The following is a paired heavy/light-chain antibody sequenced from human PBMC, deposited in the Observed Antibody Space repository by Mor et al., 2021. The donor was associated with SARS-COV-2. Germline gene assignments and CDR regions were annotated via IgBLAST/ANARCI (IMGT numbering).Heavy chain of an antibody. V-gene: IGHV3-23*01. D-gene: IGHD6-13*01. J-gene: IGHJ4*02. CDR1: GFTFSTYA. Sequence: EVQLLESGGGLVQPGGSLRLSCAASGFTFSTYAMSWVRQAPGKGLEWVSGIIGSGGSTYYADSVKGRFTISRDNSKNTLYLQMSSLRAEDTAVYYCAKGGTGSFVNSWYFGYWGQGTLVTVSS. CDR2: IIGSGGST. CDR3: AKGGTGSFVNSWYFGY.
Light chain of an antibody. J-gene: IGLJ3*02. V-gene: IGLV2-23*02. CDR1: SSDVGSYNL. Sequence: QSALTQPASVSGSPGQSITISCTGTSSDVGSYNLVSWYQQQPGKAPKLMIYEVSKRPSGVSNRFSGSKSGNTASLTISGLQAEDEADYYCCSYAGSSLVFGGGTKLTVL. CDR2: EVS. CDR3: CSYAGSSLV.